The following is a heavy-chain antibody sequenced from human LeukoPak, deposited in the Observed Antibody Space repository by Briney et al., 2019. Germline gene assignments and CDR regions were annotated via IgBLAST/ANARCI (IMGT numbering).Heavy chain of an antibody. D-gene: IGHD4-17*01. J-gene: IGHJ4*02. CDR2: ISYDGTNK. CDR3: ARDGDGYYLFSYYFDD. CDR1: GFAFSSYA. Sequence: PGRSLRLSCAASGFAFSSYAMHWVRQAPGKGLECVALISYDGTNKYYTDSVKGRFTISRDNSKNTLYLQMNSLRAEDTAAYYCARDGDGYYLFSYYFDDWGQGTLVTVSS. V-gene: IGHV3-30*04.